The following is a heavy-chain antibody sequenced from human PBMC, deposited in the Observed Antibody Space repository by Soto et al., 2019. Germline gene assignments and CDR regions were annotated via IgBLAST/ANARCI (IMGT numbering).Heavy chain of an antibody. D-gene: IGHD3-16*01. CDR3: AAYSHKGY. CDR2: IYSGGST. V-gene: IGHV3-66*01. J-gene: IGHJ4*02. CDR1: GFTVSNNY. Sequence: EEQMVESGGDLVQPGGSLRLSCAASGFTVSNNYMSWVRQAPGKGLEWVSLIYSGGSTYYADSVKGRFTISRDGSKNTLYLQMNRLRAEDTAMYYCAAYSHKGYWGQGTLVTVSS.